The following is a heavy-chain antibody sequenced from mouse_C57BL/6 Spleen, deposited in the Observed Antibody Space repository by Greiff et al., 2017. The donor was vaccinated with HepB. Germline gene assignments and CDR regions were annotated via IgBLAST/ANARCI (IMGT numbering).Heavy chain of an antibody. Sequence: VQLQQSGAELVRPGASVTLSCKASGYTFTDYEMHWVKQTPVHGLEWIGAIDPETGGTAYNQKFKGKAILTADKSSSTAYMELRSLTSEDSAVYYCTRSCYSNVDYFDYWGQGTTLTVSS. J-gene: IGHJ2*01. CDR3: TRSCYSNVDYFDY. V-gene: IGHV1-15*01. CDR1: GYTFTDYE. CDR2: IDPETGGT. D-gene: IGHD2-5*01.